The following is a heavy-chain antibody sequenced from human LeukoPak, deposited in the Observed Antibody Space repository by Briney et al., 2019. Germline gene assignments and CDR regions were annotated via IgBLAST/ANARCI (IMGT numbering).Heavy chain of an antibody. CDR1: GFTFSSYA. Sequence: PGGSLRLSCATSGFTFSSYAMSWVRQAPGKGLEWVSAISGSGGSTYYADSVKGRFTISRDNSKNTLYLQMNSLRAEDTAVYYCAKDRHLLWFGELDYWGQGTLVTVSS. V-gene: IGHV3-23*01. CDR3: AKDRHLLWFGELDY. CDR2: ISGSGGST. D-gene: IGHD3-10*01. J-gene: IGHJ4*02.